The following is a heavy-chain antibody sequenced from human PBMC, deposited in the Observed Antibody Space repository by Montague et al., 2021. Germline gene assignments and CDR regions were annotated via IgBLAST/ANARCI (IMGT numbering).Heavy chain of an antibody. CDR2: IWYDGSNK. CDR1: DFTFSTYA. Sequence: SLRLSCAASDFTFSTYAMHWVRQAPGKGLEWVAVIWYDGSNKLYADSVKGRFTISRDNSKNTLYLQMNNLRAEDTAMYYCAREVAPGSGSNSVDYWGQGTLVTVSS. V-gene: IGHV3-33*01. D-gene: IGHD3-10*01. J-gene: IGHJ4*02. CDR3: AREVAPGSGSNSVDY.